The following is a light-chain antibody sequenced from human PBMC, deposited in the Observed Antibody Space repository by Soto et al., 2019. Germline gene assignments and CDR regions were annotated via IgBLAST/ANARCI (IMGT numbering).Light chain of an antibody. CDR3: QQHNNWPWT. CDR1: QSVGSN. Sequence: EIVMTQSPATLSLSPGERATLSCRASQSVGSNLAWYQQKPGQAPRLLIYGASTRATGIPARFSGSGSGTEFTLSISSLQSEDFAVYHCQQHNNWPWTFGQGTKVESK. J-gene: IGKJ1*01. V-gene: IGKV3-15*01. CDR2: GAS.